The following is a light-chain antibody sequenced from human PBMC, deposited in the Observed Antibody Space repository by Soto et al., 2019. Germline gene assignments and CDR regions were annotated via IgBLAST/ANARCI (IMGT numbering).Light chain of an antibody. CDR1: SSDIGGYNY. CDR3: SSYAGSSNYV. J-gene: IGLJ1*01. CDR2: EVS. Sequence: QSALPQPPSASGSPGQSVTISCTGTSSDIGGYNYVSWYQQQPGKAPKLMIYEVSKRPSGVPDRFSGSNSGNTGSLTVSGIEPDDEADYYCSSYAGSSNYVFGSLTKLTVL. V-gene: IGLV2-8*01.